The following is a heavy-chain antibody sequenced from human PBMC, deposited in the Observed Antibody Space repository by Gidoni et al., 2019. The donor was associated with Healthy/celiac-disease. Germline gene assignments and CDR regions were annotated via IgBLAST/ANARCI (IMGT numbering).Heavy chain of an antibody. D-gene: IGHD2-15*01. CDR1: GGSISSSSYY. CDR3: ATRSLSATLSDAFDI. J-gene: IGHJ3*02. Sequence: QLQLQESGPGLVKPSETLSLTCTVSGGSISSSSYYWGWIRQPPGKGLEWIGSIYYSGSTYYNPSLKSRVTISVDTSKNQFSLKLSSVTAADTAVYYCATRSLSATLSDAFDIWGQGTMVTVSS. CDR2: IYYSGST. V-gene: IGHV4-39*01.